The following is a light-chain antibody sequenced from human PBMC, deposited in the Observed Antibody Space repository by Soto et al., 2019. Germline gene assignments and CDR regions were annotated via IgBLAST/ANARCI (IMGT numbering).Light chain of an antibody. V-gene: IGKV3-20*01. Sequence: EIGLTTSTGTLSLSPGERAAPSRRASQSVSSSYLAWYQQKPGQAPRLLIYGVSSRATGIPDRFSGSGSGTDFTLTISRLEPEDFAVYYCQQYGTSQTFGQGTKVDIK. CDR2: GVS. CDR3: QQYGTSQT. J-gene: IGKJ1*01. CDR1: QSVSSSY.